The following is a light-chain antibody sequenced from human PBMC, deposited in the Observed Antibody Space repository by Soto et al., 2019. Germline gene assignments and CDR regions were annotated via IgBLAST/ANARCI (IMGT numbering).Light chain of an antibody. Sequence: DFQMTQSPSSLSASVGDRVTIPCRASQSIGTFLSWYQQKPGKAPKLLIYAASSLQSGVPSRFSGSGSGTEFTLTISSLQRDDFATYYCQQYNSYSRTFGQGTKVDIK. V-gene: IGKV1-17*01. CDR3: QQYNSYSRT. CDR1: QSIGTF. CDR2: AAS. J-gene: IGKJ1*01.